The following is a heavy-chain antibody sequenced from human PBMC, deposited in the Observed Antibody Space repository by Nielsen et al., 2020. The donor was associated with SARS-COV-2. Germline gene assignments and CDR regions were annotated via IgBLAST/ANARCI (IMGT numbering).Heavy chain of an antibody. Sequence: SVKVSCKASGGTFSSYAISWVRQAPGQGLEWMGGIIPIFGTVNYAQRFQGRVTITADESTGTAYMELSSLRSEDTAVYYCARAGEPRYYDSSGYSYYGMDVWGQGTTVTVSS. V-gene: IGHV1-69*13. J-gene: IGHJ6*02. CDR1: GGTFSSYA. D-gene: IGHD3-22*01. CDR2: IIPIFGTV. CDR3: ARAGEPRYYDSSGYSYYGMDV.